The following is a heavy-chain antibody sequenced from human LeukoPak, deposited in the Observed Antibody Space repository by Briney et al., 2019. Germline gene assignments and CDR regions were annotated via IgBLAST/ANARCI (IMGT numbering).Heavy chain of an antibody. J-gene: IGHJ4*02. CDR2: ISGSGGST. Sequence: GGSLRLSCAASGLTFSSYAMSWVRQAPGKGREWVSAISGSGGSTYYADSVKGRFAISRDNSKNTLYLQMNSLRAEDTAVYYCAKDLSGATDCWGQGTLVTVSS. CDR3: AKDLSGATDC. D-gene: IGHD2/OR15-2a*01. V-gene: IGHV3-23*01. CDR1: GLTFSSYA.